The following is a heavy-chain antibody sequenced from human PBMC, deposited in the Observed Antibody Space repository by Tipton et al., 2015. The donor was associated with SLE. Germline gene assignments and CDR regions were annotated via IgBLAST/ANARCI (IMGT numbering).Heavy chain of an antibody. CDR3: ARDGTVTGDGMDV. CDR1: GGSISSSSYY. J-gene: IGHJ6*02. CDR2: IYYSGST. D-gene: IGHD4-17*01. V-gene: IGHV4-39*07. Sequence: TLSLTCTVSGGSISSSSYYWGWFRQPPGKGLEWIGSIYYSGSTYHNPSLQSRVTISVDTSKNQFSLKLSSVTAADTAVYYCARDGTVTGDGMDVWGQGTTVTVSS.